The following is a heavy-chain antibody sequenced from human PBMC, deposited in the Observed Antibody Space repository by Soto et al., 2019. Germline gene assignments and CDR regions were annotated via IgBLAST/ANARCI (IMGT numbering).Heavy chain of an antibody. Sequence: QLVQSGAEVKKPGSSVKVSCEASGGDFLSYTISWVRQAPGQGPEWMGTIIPILDVAKHAQKFQGRVAITADKATSTVYMELKSLRSDDTAVYYCAQMWFGELWHGMDVWGQGTTITVSS. CDR2: IIPILDVA. CDR1: GGDFLSYT. CDR3: AQMWFGELWHGMDV. J-gene: IGHJ6*02. D-gene: IGHD3-10*01. V-gene: IGHV1-69*02.